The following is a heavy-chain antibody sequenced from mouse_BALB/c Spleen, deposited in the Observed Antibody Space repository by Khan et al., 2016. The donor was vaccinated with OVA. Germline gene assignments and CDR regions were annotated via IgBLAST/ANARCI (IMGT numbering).Heavy chain of an antibody. V-gene: IGHV1-52*01. Sequence: QVQLQQPGTELVRPGTSVKLSCKASGYTFTSYWMNWIKQRPEQGLEWIGRIDPYDSETHYNQKFKEKAILTVDKSSKPAYMQLSSLTSEDSAVYYCARNPFAYWGQGTLVTVSA. CDR3: ARNPFAY. J-gene: IGHJ3*01. CDR1: GYTFTSYW. CDR2: IDPYDSET.